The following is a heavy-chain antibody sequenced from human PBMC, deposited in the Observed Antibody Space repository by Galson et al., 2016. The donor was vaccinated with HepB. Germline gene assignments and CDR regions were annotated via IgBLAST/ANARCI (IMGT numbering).Heavy chain of an antibody. CDR1: GFILTNYW. CDR3: SRVFGAHYGGIWYPDL. CDR2: IKEDGSEK. V-gene: IGHV3-7*01. J-gene: IGHJ2*01. D-gene: IGHD4-23*01. Sequence: SLRLSCAVSGFILTNYWMTWVRQAPGKGLEWVAIIKEDGSEKYYVGSVEGRFTISRDNPKNSVYLQMTSLRAEDTALYYCSRVFGAHYGGIWYPDLWGRGTLVTVSS.